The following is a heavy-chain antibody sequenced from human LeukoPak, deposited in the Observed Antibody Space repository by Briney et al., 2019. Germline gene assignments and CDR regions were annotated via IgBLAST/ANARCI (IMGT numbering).Heavy chain of an antibody. CDR2: ISAYNGNT. CDR3: ARGPSLVGVGYYYDSSGYYSDDGFDP. Sequence: AASVTVSCKASGYTFTNFGITWVRQAPGQGLEWMGWISAYNGNTNYAQKFQGRVTMTTDTSTSTAYMELRSLRSDDTAVYYCARGPSLVGVGYYYDSSGYYSDDGFDPWGQGTLVTVSS. V-gene: IGHV1-18*01. D-gene: IGHD3-22*01. CDR1: GYTFTNFG. J-gene: IGHJ5*02.